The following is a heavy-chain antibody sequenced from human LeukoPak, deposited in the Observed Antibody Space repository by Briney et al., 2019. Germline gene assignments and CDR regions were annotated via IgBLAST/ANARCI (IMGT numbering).Heavy chain of an antibody. D-gene: IGHD3-22*01. CDR2: IYYSGST. Sequence: SETLSLTCTVSGGSISSGDYYWSWIRQPPGKGLEWIGYIYYSGSTYYNPSLKSRVTISVDTSKNQFSLKLSSVTAADTAVYYCARVHDSSGYYYAFDYWGQGTLVTASS. J-gene: IGHJ4*02. CDR3: ARVHDSSGYYYAFDY. V-gene: IGHV4-30-4*01. CDR1: GGSISSGDYY.